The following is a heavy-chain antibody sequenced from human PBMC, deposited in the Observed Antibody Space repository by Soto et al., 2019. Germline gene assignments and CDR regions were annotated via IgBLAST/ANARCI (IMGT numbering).Heavy chain of an antibody. D-gene: IGHD3-22*01. Sequence: EVQLVESGGGLVQPGGSQRLSCAASGFTFSNYWMTWVRQAPGKGPEWVANIKQDGSEKYYVDSVKGRFTISRDNAKNSLYLQMNSLSAEDTAVYYCARSPSLTTFDYWGQGTLVTVSS. J-gene: IGHJ4*02. CDR3: ARSPSLTTFDY. V-gene: IGHV3-7*01. CDR2: IKQDGSEK. CDR1: GFTFSNYW.